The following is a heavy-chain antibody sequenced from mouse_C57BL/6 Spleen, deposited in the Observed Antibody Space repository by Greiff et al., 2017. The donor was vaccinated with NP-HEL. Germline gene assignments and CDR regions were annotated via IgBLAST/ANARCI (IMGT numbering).Heavy chain of an antibody. V-gene: IGHV1-52*01. J-gene: IGHJ2*01. CDR1: GYTFTSYW. Sequence: QVQLQQPGAELVRPGSSVKLSCKASGYTFTSYWMHWVKQRPIQGLEWIGNIDPSDSETHYNQKFKDKATLTVDKSSSTAYMQLSSLTSEDSAVYYCARRAAQATYYFDYWGKGTTLTVSS. CDR2: IDPSDSET. CDR3: ARRAAQATYYFDY. D-gene: IGHD3-2*02.